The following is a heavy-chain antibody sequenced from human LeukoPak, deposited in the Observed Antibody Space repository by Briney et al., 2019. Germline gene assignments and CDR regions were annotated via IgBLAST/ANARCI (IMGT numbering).Heavy chain of an antibody. Sequence: GGSLRLSCAASGFTFSSYAMNWVRQAPGKGLEWVSVISGSGGSTYYADSVKGRFTISRDNAKNSLYLQMNSLRAEDTAVYYCARDQGASSSAYYHFDYWGQGTLVTVSS. CDR1: GFTFSSYA. CDR3: ARDQGASSSAYYHFDY. J-gene: IGHJ4*02. CDR2: ISGSGGST. D-gene: IGHD6-13*01. V-gene: IGHV3-23*01.